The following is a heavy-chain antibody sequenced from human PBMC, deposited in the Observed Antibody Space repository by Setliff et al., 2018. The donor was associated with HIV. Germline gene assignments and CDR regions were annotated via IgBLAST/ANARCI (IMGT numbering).Heavy chain of an antibody. CDR3: ARGDGGLDS. D-gene: IGHD3-3*01. Sequence: GGSLRLSCAASGFTFSGSAMHWVRQASGKGLEWVGRILDKANNYATAYAASLEGRFTISRDDSKNTAYLQMNSLRADDTGFYYCARGDGGLDSWGQGTLVTVSS. V-gene: IGHV3-73*01. CDR1: GFTFSGSA. J-gene: IGHJ4*02. CDR2: ILDKANNYAT.